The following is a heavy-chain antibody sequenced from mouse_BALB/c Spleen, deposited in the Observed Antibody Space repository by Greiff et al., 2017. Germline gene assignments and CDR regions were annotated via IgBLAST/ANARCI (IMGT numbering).Heavy chain of an antibody. D-gene: IGHD2-2*01. V-gene: IGHV5-6-2*01. Sequence: DVMLVESGGGLVKLGGSLKLSCAASGFTFSSYYMSWVRQTPEKRLELVAAINSNGGSTYYPDTVKGRFTISRDNAKNTLYLQMSSLKSEDTALYYCARRGYGYDRGLYFDVWGAGTTVTVSS. CDR2: INSNGGST. CDR1: GFTFSSYY. J-gene: IGHJ1*01. CDR3: ARRGYGYDRGLYFDV.